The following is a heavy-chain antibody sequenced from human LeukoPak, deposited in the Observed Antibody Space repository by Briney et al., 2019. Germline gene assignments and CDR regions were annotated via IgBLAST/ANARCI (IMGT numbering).Heavy chain of an antibody. J-gene: IGHJ3*02. CDR1: GGSISSSSHY. V-gene: IGHV4-39*07. D-gene: IGHD3-10*02. Sequence: PSETLSLTCTVSGGSISSSSHYWGWIRQSPGKGLEWIGSIYYTGSTYDNPSLKSRVTISIDTSKNQFSLKLSSVTAADTAIYYCARDVRGRFGQHLAHDVFDIWGQGTMVTVSS. CDR3: ARDVRGRFGQHLAHDVFDI. CDR2: IYYTGST.